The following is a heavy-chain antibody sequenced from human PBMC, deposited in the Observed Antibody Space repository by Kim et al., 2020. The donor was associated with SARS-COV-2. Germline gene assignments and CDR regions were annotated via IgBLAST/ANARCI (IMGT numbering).Heavy chain of an antibody. V-gene: IGHV4-34*01. CDR2: INHSGST. D-gene: IGHD6-13*01. J-gene: IGHJ4*02. CDR1: GGSFSGYY. Sequence: SETLSLTCAVYGGSFSGYYWSWIRQPPGKGLEWIGEINHSGSTNYNPSLKSRVTISVDTSKNQLSLKLSTVTAADTAVYYCARVHIAAAGIPRYYLDYWGARALLTVSS. CDR3: ARVHIAAAGIPRYYLDY.